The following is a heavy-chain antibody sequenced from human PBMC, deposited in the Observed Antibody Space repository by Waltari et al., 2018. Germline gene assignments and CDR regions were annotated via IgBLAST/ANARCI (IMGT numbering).Heavy chain of an antibody. CDR1: GCNFDNYA. V-gene: IGHV3-23*01. CDR2: ISASGSTT. D-gene: IGHD3-22*01. Sequence: DVQLLESGGDSVQSGGSLRPFCLASGCNFDNYAMNWVRQAPGKGLQWVSAISASGSTTYYADSVKGRFTISRDTSKSTLFLQMNNLRVEDTALYYCAKDLDGKFYYGYYNMDVWGQGTTVTVSS. CDR3: AKDLDGKFYYGYYNMDV. J-gene: IGHJ6*02.